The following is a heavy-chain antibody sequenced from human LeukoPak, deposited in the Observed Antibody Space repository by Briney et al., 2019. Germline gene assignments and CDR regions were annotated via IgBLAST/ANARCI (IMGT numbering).Heavy chain of an antibody. J-gene: IGHJ6*03. D-gene: IGHD2-2*01. CDR1: GGSISSSSYY. CDR2: IYYSGST. Sequence: PSETLSLTCTVSGGSISSSSYYWGWIGQPPGKGLEWIGSIYYSGSTYYNPSLKSRVTISVDTSKNQFSLKLSSVTAADTAVYYCARHTISTSPYYYYYMDVWGKGTTVTVSS. V-gene: IGHV4-39*01. CDR3: ARHTISTSPYYYYYMDV.